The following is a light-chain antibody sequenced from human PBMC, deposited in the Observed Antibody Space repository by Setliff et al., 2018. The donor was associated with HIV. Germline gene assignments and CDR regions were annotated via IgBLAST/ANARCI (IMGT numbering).Light chain of an antibody. J-gene: IGLJ2*01. CDR3: CSYGSGDIWI. CDR2: EVT. Sequence: QSALTQPPSASGSPGQSVTISCTGTSSDVGGYNYVSWYQQNPGEVPKLLIYEVTRRPSGISDRFSGSKSDNTASLTISGLQTEDEADYYCCSYGSGDIWIFGGGTKVTVL. CDR1: SSDVGGYNY. V-gene: IGLV2-8*01.